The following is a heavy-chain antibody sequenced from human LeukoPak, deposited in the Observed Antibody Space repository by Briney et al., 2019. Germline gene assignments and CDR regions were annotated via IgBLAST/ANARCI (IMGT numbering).Heavy chain of an antibody. CDR1: GFPFNSYV. D-gene: IGHD3-22*01. CDR2: ISGSGGST. V-gene: IGHV3-23*01. J-gene: IGHJ5*02. Sequence: GGSLRLSCAASGFPFNSYVMSWVRQAPGKGLEWVSAISGSGGSTYYADSVKGRFTISRDNSKDTLYLQMNSLRAEDTAVYYCAKSVQYYDSSGYSWGQGALVTVSS. CDR3: AKSVQYYDSSGYS.